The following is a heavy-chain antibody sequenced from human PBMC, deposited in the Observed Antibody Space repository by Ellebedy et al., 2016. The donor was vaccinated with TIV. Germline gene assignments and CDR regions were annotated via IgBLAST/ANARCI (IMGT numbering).Heavy chain of an antibody. V-gene: IGHV4-59*01. CDR2: IHYSGRS. J-gene: IGHJ6*02. Sequence: SETLSLXCTVSGGSISRDYWSWIRQPPGKGLEWIGYIHYSGRSDHNPSLKSRVTISVDTSKNQFSLKVSSVTAADTAVYYCARDRMYYYDSSGSYQYYGMDVWGQGTTVTVSS. D-gene: IGHD3-22*01. CDR1: GGSISRDY. CDR3: ARDRMYYYDSSGSYQYYGMDV.